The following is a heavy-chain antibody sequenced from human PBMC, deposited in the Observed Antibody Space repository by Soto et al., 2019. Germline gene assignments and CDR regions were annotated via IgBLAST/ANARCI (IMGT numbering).Heavy chain of an antibody. CDR2: INAYNGHT. J-gene: IGHJ5*01. Sequence: ASVKVSCKASDYTLTSYGIIWVRQAPGQGLEWMGWINAYNGHTNFAQKFQGRVTMTTDTSTNTAYMELRSLRSDDTAVYYCAQVYCYMTSCYEIKTWFDSWGQGTLVTVSS. CDR3: AQVYCYMTSCYEIKTWFDS. V-gene: IGHV1-18*04. CDR1: DYTLTSYG. D-gene: IGHD2-2*01.